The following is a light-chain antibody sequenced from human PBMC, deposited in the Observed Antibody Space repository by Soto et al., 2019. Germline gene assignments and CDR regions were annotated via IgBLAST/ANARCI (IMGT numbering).Light chain of an antibody. Sequence: AIQMTQSPSSLSASVGDRVTITCRASQDISNDLGWYQEKPGQAPKLLIYAASNLQSGVPSRFSGSGSGTDFTLTIRSLQPEDFATYYCLQDYNYPWTFGQGTKAEI. CDR1: QDISND. CDR2: AAS. CDR3: LQDYNYPWT. V-gene: IGKV1-6*01. J-gene: IGKJ1*01.